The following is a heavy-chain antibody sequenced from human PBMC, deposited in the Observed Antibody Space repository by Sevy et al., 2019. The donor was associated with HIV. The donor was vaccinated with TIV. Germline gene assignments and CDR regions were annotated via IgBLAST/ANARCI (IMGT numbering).Heavy chain of an antibody. CDR3: ARGVGLYH. CDR2: ISRGGTDV. D-gene: IGHD1-26*01. J-gene: IGHJ5*02. CDR1: GFTLSNSY. Sequence: GGSLRLSCAASGFTLSNSYMAWIRQAPGKGLERVSYISRGGTDVYYADSVEGRFTISEESAKNSLYLQMNNLGADDTAVYYCARGVGLYHWCPGTLVTVSS. V-gene: IGHV3-11*01.